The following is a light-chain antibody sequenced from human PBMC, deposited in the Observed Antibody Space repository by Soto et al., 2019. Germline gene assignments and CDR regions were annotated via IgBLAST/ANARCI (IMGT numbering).Light chain of an antibody. Sequence: EIVLTQSPGTLSLSPGERATLSCRASQSVSASYLAWFQQKPGQAPRLLVYGASTRATGISDRFSGSGSGTDFSLIISRLEPEDSAVYYCQQYATSSWTFGQGTNVEVK. CDR1: QSVSASY. CDR3: QQYATSSWT. V-gene: IGKV3-20*01. J-gene: IGKJ1*01. CDR2: GAS.